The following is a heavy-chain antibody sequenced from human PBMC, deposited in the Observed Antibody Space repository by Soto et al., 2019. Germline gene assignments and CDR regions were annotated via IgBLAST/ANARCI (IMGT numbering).Heavy chain of an antibody. Sequence: EVQLLESGGGLVQPGGSLRLSCAASGFTFSSYAMSWVRQAPGKGLEWVSVISGSGGSTYYADSVKGRFTISRDNATTTLYVQMNSLRAEDTAVYYCARRSSGWYFDYWGQGTLVTVSS. D-gene: IGHD6-19*01. CDR2: ISGSGGST. CDR3: ARRSSGWYFDY. V-gene: IGHV3-23*01. CDR1: GFTFSSYA. J-gene: IGHJ4*02.